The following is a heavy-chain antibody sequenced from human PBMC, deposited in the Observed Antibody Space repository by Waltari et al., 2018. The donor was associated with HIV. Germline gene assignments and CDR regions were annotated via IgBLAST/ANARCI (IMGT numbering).Heavy chain of an antibody. J-gene: IGHJ4*02. CDR3: AQKDNSVCTEYEY. CDR1: GFSLYTSGVG. D-gene: IGHD2-8*02. Sequence: QITLKEPGHTLAKPTQTLTLTCTFSGFSLYTSGVGVGWIRQPPGKALEWIAPIYLNADTYYSLSLKCRLGITKETSKNQGFLTMTIMEPVDTATYYCAQKDNSVCTEYEYWRQGTLSTVSS. V-gene: IGHV2-5*01. CDR2: IYLNADT.